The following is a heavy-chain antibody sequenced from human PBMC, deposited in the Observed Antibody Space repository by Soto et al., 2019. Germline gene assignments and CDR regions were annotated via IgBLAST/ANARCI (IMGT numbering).Heavy chain of an antibody. CDR2: TYYRSKWYN. CDR1: GDSVSSDSAT. D-gene: IGHD6-19*01. Sequence: QVQLQQSGPGLVKPSQTLSLICAISGDSVSSDSATWNWIRQSPSRGLEWLGRTYYRSKWYNDYAVSVKSRIAITPDTSVILLSLQLNSVTPEDTAVYFCARDSSGWHCYFDLWGRGTLVTVSS. V-gene: IGHV6-1*01. J-gene: IGHJ2*01. CDR3: ARDSSGWHCYFDL.